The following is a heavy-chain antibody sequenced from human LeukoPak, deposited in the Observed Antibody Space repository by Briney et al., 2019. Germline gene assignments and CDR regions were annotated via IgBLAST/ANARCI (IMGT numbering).Heavy chain of an antibody. J-gene: IGHJ4*02. D-gene: IGHD3-16*01. CDR3: ARLGSGLDY. CDR2: ISTSSTFI. V-gene: IGHV3-21*01. CDR1: GFTFSIYN. Sequence: GGSPRLSCAASGFTFSIYNMNGVRQAPGKGLEWVSSISTSSTFIYYADSVKGRFTISRDNAKNSLYLQMNSLRAEDTAVYYCARLGSGLDYWGPGTLVTVSS.